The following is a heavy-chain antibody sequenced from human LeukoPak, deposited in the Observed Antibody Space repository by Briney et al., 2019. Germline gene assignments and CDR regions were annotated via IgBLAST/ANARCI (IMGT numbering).Heavy chain of an antibody. V-gene: IGHV4-59*01. Sequence: PSETLSLTCTVSGGSISSYYWSWIRQPPGKGLEWIGYVYYSGNTNYNPSLKSRVTISVDTSKNQFSLKLSSVTAADTAVYYCARGGYYYYGMDVWGQGTTVTVSS. CDR2: VYYSGNT. CDR3: ARGGYYYYGMDV. J-gene: IGHJ6*02. CDR1: GGSISSYY.